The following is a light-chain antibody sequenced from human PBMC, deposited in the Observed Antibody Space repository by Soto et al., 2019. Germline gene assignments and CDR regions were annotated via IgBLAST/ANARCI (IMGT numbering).Light chain of an antibody. V-gene: IGLV3-21*02. CDR2: DDS. CDR3: HVWDSSSDHYV. Sequence: SYELTQPPSVSVAPGQTARITRGGNNIGGKSVHWYQQKPGQAPVLVVYDDSDRPSGIPDRFSGSNSGDTATLTIRRVEAGDEADYYCHVWDSSSDHYVFGTGTKLTVL. CDR1: NIGGKS. J-gene: IGLJ1*01.